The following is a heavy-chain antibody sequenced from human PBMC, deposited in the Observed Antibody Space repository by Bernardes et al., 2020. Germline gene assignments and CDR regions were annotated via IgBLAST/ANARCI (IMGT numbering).Heavy chain of an antibody. CDR2: IYYSGST. CDR1: GGSISSSSYY. V-gene: IGHV4-39*01. Sequence: SETLSLTCTVSGGSISSSSYYWGWLRQPPGKGLEWIGSIYYSGSTYYNPSLKSRVTISVDTSKNQFSLKLSSVTAADTAVYYCARRRIAARMGDFDYWGQGTLVTVSS. CDR3: ARRRIAARMGDFDY. D-gene: IGHD6-6*01. J-gene: IGHJ4*02.